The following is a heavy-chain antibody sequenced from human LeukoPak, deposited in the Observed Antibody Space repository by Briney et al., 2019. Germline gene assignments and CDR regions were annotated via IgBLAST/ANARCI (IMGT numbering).Heavy chain of an antibody. CDR1: GFTFSRYG. CDR3: AKQGGDILTGYSASNNWFDP. D-gene: IGHD3-9*01. CDR2: IRYDGSNK. Sequence: GRSQRLSCAASGFTFSRYGMHWVRQAPGKGLEWVAFIRYDGSNKYYADSVKGRFTISRDNSKNTLYLQMNSLRAEDTAVYYCAKQGGDILTGYSASNNWFDPWGQGTLVTVSS. V-gene: IGHV3-30*02. J-gene: IGHJ5*02.